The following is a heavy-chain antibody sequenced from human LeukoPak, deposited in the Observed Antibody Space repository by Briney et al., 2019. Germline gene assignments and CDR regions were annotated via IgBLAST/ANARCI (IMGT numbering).Heavy chain of an antibody. Sequence: PGGSLRLSCAASGFTFSSYSMNWVRQAPGKGLEWVSSISSSSSYIYYADSVEGRFTISRDNAKNSLYLQMNSLRAEDTAVYYCARSAYSSSWHNWFDPWGQGTLVTVSS. V-gene: IGHV3-21*01. J-gene: IGHJ5*02. CDR3: ARSAYSSSWHNWFDP. CDR1: GFTFSSYS. D-gene: IGHD6-13*01. CDR2: ISSSSSYI.